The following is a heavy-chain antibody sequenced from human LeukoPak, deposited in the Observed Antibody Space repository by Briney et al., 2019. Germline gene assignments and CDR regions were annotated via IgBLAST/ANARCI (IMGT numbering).Heavy chain of an antibody. J-gene: IGHJ3*02. Sequence: PGGSLRLSCAASGFTFSRNWMHWVRQAPGKGLVWVSRINSDGSSTSYADSVKGRFTISRDNAKNSLYLQMNSLRAEDTAVYYCASEWAIVVVPAAHAFDIWGQGTMVTVSS. V-gene: IGHV3-74*01. CDR3: ASEWAIVVVPAAHAFDI. D-gene: IGHD2-2*01. CDR2: INSDGSST. CDR1: GFTFSRNW.